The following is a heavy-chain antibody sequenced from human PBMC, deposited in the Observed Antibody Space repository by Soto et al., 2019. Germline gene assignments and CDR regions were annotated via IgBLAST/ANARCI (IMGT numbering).Heavy chain of an antibody. CDR3: ARDLIAVHI. V-gene: IGHV1-18*01. J-gene: IGHJ3*02. D-gene: IGHD2-2*01. CDR1: GYTFTSYA. Sequence: QVQLVQSGAEVKKPGASVKVSCKASGYTFTSYAISWVRQAPGQGIEWMGWISAYNGNTNYAQKLQRRVTLTTQTSTSPAYMEPRGLRSDDTAVYYCARDLIAVHIWGQGTRVSVPS. CDR2: ISAYNGNT.